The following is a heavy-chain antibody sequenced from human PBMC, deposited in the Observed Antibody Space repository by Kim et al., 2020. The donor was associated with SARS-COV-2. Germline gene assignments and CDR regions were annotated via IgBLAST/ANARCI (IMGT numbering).Heavy chain of an antibody. V-gene: IGHV3-23*01. Sequence: ADSVKGRFTISRDNSKNTLYLQMNSLRAGDTAVYYCAKSGSSGPPGWFDPWGQGTLVTVSS. D-gene: IGHD6-19*01. CDR3: AKSGSSGPPGWFDP. J-gene: IGHJ5*02.